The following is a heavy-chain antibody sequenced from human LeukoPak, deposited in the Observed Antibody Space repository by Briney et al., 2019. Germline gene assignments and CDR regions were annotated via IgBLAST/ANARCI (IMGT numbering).Heavy chain of an antibody. CDR3: ARGGLVGATGAHKY. V-gene: IGHV3-11*04. CDR2: ISSSGSTI. D-gene: IGHD1-26*01. J-gene: IGHJ4*02. Sequence: GGSLRLSCAASGFTFDDYAMHWVRQAPGKGLEWVSYISSSGSTIYYADSVKGRFTISRDNAKNSLYLQMNSLRAEDTAVYYCARGGLVGATGAHKYWGQGTLVTVSS. CDR1: GFTFDDYA.